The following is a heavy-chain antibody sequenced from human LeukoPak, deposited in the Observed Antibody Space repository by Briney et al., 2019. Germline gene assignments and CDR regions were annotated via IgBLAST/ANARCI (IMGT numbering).Heavy chain of an antibody. CDR1: GFTFSSYA. J-gene: IGHJ4*02. CDR3: ARGALRFLEWSPLDY. V-gene: IGHV3-30*04. Sequence: GGSLRLSCAASGFTFSSYAMHWVRQAPGKGLEWVAVISYDGSNKYYADSVKGRFTISRDNSKNTLYLQMNSLRAEDTAVYYCARGALRFLEWSPLDYWGQGTLVTVSS. CDR2: ISYDGSNK. D-gene: IGHD3-3*01.